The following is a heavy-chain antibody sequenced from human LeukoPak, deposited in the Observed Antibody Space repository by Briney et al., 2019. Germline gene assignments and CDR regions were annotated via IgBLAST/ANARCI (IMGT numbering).Heavy chain of an antibody. V-gene: IGHV3-33*01. J-gene: IGHJ4*02. D-gene: IGHD6-13*01. CDR3: ARDRDSSSYSFFDY. CDR2: IRYDGSNK. CDR1: GFTFSSYG. Sequence: GGSLRLSCAASGFTFSSYGMHWVRQAPGKGLEWVAVIRYDGSNKYYADSVKGRFTISRDNSKNTLYLQMNSLRAEDTAVYYCARDRDSSSYSFFDYWGQGTLVTVSS.